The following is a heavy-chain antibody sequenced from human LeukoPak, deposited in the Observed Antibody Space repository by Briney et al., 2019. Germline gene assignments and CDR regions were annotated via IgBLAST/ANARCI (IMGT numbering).Heavy chain of an antibody. CDR3: ARRPYGCSGGSCYAGPGFDP. Sequence: SETLSLTCTVSGDSISSSSYYWGWIRQPPGKRLELIGSIYYSGSTYYNPSLKSRVTISVDTSKNQFSLKLTSVIAADTTVYYCARRPYGCSGGSCYAGPGFDPWGQGTLVTVSS. CDR2: IYYSGST. CDR1: GDSISSSSYY. D-gene: IGHD2-15*01. V-gene: IGHV4-39*01. J-gene: IGHJ5*02.